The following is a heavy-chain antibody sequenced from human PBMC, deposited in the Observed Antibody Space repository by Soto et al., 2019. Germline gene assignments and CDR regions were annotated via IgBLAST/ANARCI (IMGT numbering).Heavy chain of an antibody. V-gene: IGHV3-30-3*01. Sequence: GGSLRLSCAASGFTFSSYAMHWVRQAPGKGLEWVAVISYDGSNKYYADSVKGRFTISRDNSKNTLYLQMNSLRAEDTAVYYRARERGPDAFDIWGQGTMVTVSS. J-gene: IGHJ3*02. CDR3: ARERGPDAFDI. CDR1: GFTFSSYA. CDR2: ISYDGSNK.